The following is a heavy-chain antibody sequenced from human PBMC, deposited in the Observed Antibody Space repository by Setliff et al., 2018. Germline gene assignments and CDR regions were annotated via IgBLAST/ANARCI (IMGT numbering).Heavy chain of an antibody. CDR3: ARRRGVVVSSRFDP. Sequence: SGPTLVNPPQTLTLTCTFSGFSLSTSGVGVGWIRQPPGKALEWLALIYWDDDKRYSPSLKSRLTITKDTSKNQVVLTMTNMDPVDTATYYCARRRGVVVSSRFDPWGQGTLVTVSS. V-gene: IGHV2-5*02. D-gene: IGHD2-2*01. CDR2: IYWDDDK. J-gene: IGHJ5*02. CDR1: GFSLSTSGVG.